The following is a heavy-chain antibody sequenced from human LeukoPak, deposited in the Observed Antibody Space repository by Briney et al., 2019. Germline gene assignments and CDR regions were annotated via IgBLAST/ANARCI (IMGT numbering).Heavy chain of an antibody. CDR2: IRSKANSYAT. J-gene: IGHJ3*02. V-gene: IGHV3-73*01. Sequence: GGSLRLSCAASGFTFSGSAMHWVRQASGKGLEWVGRIRSKANSYATAYAASVKGRFTISRDDSKNTAYLQMNSLKTEDTAVYYCTRENGVYCSSTSCCDDAFDIWGQGTMVTVSS. CDR1: GFTFSGSA. D-gene: IGHD2-2*01. CDR3: TRENGVYCSSTSCCDDAFDI.